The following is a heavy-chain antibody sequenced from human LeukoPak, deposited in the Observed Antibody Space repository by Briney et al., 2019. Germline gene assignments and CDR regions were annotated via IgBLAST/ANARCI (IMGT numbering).Heavy chain of an antibody. CDR1: GGSISSHY. Sequence: SETLSLTCTVSGGSISSHYWNWIRQPPGKGLEWIGYIYDSGSTKYNPSLKSRVTISVDRSKNQFFLMLNSVTAADTAVYYCARVPSRYDILTGYYPWAGMDVSGQGTTVTVSS. J-gene: IGHJ6*02. D-gene: IGHD3-9*01. CDR3: ARVPSRYDILTGYYPWAGMDV. CDR2: IYDSGST. V-gene: IGHV4-59*11.